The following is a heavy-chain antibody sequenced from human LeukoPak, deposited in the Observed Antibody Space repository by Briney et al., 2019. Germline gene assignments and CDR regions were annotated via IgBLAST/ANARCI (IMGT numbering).Heavy chain of an antibody. CDR1: GFTFSSYS. V-gene: IGHV3-21*04. D-gene: IGHD3-16*01. CDR3: AKVGTWGPYYYYMDV. Sequence: PGGSLRLSCAASGFTFSSYSMNWVRQASGKGLEWVSSISSSSSYIYYADSVKGRFTISRDNSKNTLYLQMNSLRAEDTAVYYCAKVGTWGPYYYYMDVWGKGTTVTISS. CDR2: ISSSSSYI. J-gene: IGHJ6*03.